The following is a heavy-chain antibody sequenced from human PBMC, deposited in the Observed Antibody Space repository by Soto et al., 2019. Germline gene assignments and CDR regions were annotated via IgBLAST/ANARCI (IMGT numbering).Heavy chain of an antibody. Sequence: QEQLVQSGAEVKKPGSSVKVSCKASGGLFSSYPISWVRQVPGQGLEWMGGIIPVFQTAYYTQRLQGRVTITADESTNTAYMELSSLRSEDTAIYYCARGGSGYTWFNEFWGPGTLVTVSS. D-gene: IGHD3-22*01. CDR3: ARGGSGYTWFNEF. CDR2: IIPVFQTA. CDR1: GGLFSSYP. V-gene: IGHV1-69*01. J-gene: IGHJ4*02.